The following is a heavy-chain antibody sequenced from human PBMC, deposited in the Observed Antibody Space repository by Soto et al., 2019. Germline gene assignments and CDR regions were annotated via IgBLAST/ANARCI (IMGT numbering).Heavy chain of an antibody. CDR3: ARGFSMVRGAAGWYFDL. CDR1: GFTFDDYA. J-gene: IGHJ2*01. CDR2: ISWNSGSI. D-gene: IGHD3-10*01. V-gene: IGHV3-9*01. Sequence: EVQLVESGGGLVQPGRSLRLSCAASGFTFDDYAMHWVRQAPGKGLEWVSGISWNSGSIGYADSVKGRFTISRDNAKNSLYLQMNSLRAEDTALYYCARGFSMVRGAAGWYFDLWGRGTLVTVSS.